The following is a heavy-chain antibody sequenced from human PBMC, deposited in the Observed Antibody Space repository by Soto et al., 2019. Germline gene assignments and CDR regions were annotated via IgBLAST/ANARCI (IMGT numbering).Heavy chain of an antibody. CDR3: ARFAPGSGWKHFDY. J-gene: IGHJ4*02. Sequence: EVQLVESGGGLVKPGGSLRLSCAASGFTFSSYSMNWVRQAPGKGLEWVSSISSSSSYIYYADSVKGRFTISRDNAKNSLYLQMNSLRAEDTAVYYCARFAPGSGWKHFDYWGQGTLVTVSS. CDR1: GFTFSSYS. D-gene: IGHD6-19*01. CDR2: ISSSSSYI. V-gene: IGHV3-21*01.